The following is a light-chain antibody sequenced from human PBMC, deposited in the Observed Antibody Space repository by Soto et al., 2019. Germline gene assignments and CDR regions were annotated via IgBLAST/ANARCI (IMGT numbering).Light chain of an antibody. J-gene: IGKJ4*01. CDR2: EVS. CDR1: QSLVHSDGNTY. V-gene: IGKV2-24*01. Sequence: DIVLTQTPLSSPVTLGQPASISCRSSQSLVHSDGNTYLNWLQQRPGQPPRLLIYEVSNRFSGVPDRFSGSGAGTDFTLEISRVEAEDVGVYCCMPTTQFPLTFGGGTKVDIK. CDR3: MPTTQFPLT.